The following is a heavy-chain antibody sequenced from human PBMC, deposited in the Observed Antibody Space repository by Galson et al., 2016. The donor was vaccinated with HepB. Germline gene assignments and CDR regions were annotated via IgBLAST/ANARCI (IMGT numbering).Heavy chain of an antibody. V-gene: IGHV3-15*01. CDR1: GFSFTNAW. J-gene: IGHJ4*02. CDR2: IKSKVDGWTP. Sequence: SLRLSCAASGFSFTNAWMSWVRQAPRKGPEWVGRIKSKVDGWTPDYGAPVKGYFTISRDDSKNTLYLHMNLLNPEDTAVYYCTTLAHPWNFDYWGQGTLVTVSS. D-gene: IGHD5-12*01. CDR3: TTLAHPWNFDY.